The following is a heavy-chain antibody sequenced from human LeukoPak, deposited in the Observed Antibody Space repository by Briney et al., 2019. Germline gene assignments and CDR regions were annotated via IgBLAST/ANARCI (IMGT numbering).Heavy chain of an antibody. V-gene: IGHV4-30-4*08. CDR1: GGSISSGDYY. CDR2: IYYSGST. J-gene: IGHJ4*02. CDR3: AREGPTGGTDY. D-gene: IGHD4-23*01. Sequence: SETLSLTCTVSGGSISSGDYYWSWIRQPPGKGLEWIGYIYYSGSTYYNPSLKSRVTISVDTSKNQFSLKLSSVTAADTAVYYCAREGPTGGTDYWGQGTLVTVSS.